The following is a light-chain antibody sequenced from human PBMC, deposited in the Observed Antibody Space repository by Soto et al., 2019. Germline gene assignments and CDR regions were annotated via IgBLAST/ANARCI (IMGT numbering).Light chain of an antibody. CDR1: QSISSSY. CDR2: GVS. J-gene: IGKJ5*01. Sequence: EIVLTQSPGTLSLSPGERATLSFRASQSISSSYFAWYQQKPGQAPRLLVYGVSSRATDVPDRFSGSGSGTDFTLSISRLGPEDFAVYYCQQYANSPITFGQGTRLEIK. CDR3: QQYANSPIT. V-gene: IGKV3-20*01.